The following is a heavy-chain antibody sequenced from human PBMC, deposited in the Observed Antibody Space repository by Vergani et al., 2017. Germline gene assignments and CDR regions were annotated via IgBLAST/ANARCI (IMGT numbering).Heavy chain of an antibody. Sequence: QVQLQESGPGLVKPSQTLSLTCTVSGGSISSGSYYWSWIRQPAGKGLEWIGRIYTSGSTHYNPPLKSRVTISVDPSKNQFSLKLSSVTAADTAVYYCARGRRGIAVAGVSYYYYGMDVWGQGTTVTVSS. V-gene: IGHV4-61*02. D-gene: IGHD6-19*01. CDR1: GGSISSGSYY. J-gene: IGHJ6*02. CDR2: IYTSGST. CDR3: ARGRRGIAVAGVSYYYYGMDV.